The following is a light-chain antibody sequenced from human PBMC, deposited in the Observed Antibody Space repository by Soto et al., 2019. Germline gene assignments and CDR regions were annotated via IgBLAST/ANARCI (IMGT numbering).Light chain of an antibody. V-gene: IGLV2-14*01. J-gene: IGLJ1*01. CDR1: SSVVGGYNF. CDR3: SSYTITTALV. Sequence: QSALAQPASVSGSPGQSITISCTGTSSVVGGYNFVSWYQQHPGKAPKLIISEVSNRPSGVSNRFSGSKSGNTASLTISGLQTEDEGEYYCSSYTITTALVFGSGTKGTVL. CDR2: EVS.